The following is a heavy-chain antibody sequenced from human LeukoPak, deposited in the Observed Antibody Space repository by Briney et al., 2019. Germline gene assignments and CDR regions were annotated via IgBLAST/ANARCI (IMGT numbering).Heavy chain of an antibody. CDR2: IYTGGST. D-gene: IGHD2-15*01. CDR1: GVSINNNY. CDR3: ARGRYCSADICSGGDAFDI. Sequence: PSETLSLTCTGSGVSINNNYWSWLRQRAGKGLKWDGRIYTGGSTNYIPSLKSRVTMSVDTSKNQVPLKLNSVTAADTAVYYCARGRYCSADICSGGDAFDIWGQGTMVSVS. V-gene: IGHV4-4*07. J-gene: IGHJ3*02.